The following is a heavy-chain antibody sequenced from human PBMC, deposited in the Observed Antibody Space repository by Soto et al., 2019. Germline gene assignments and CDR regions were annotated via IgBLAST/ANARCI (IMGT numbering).Heavy chain of an antibody. CDR1: GGSISSGGYY. J-gene: IGHJ4*02. Sequence: QVQLQESGPGLVKPSQTLSLTCTVSGGSISSGGYYWSWIRQHPGKGLEWIGYIYYSGSTYYNPSLKSRVTISVDTSKNQFALKLSSVTAADTAVYYCARVTEIQLWRQSFDYWGQGTLVTVSS. CDR2: IYYSGST. CDR3: ARVTEIQLWRQSFDY. D-gene: IGHD5-18*01. V-gene: IGHV4-31*03.